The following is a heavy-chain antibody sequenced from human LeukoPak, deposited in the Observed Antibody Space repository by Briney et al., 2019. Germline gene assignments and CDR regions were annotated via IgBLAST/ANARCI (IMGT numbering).Heavy chain of an antibody. V-gene: IGHV3-21*01. J-gene: IGHJ4*02. Sequence: GGSLRLSCAASGFTFNSYSMNWVRQTPGKGLEWVSSISSSSGYINYADSVKGRFTVSRDNAKNSLYLQMNSLRAEDTAVYYCARDSGYCSSTGCYVHYFDYWGQGTLVTVSS. D-gene: IGHD2-2*01. CDR2: ISSSSGYI. CDR3: ARDSGYCSSTGCYVHYFDY. CDR1: GFTFNSYS.